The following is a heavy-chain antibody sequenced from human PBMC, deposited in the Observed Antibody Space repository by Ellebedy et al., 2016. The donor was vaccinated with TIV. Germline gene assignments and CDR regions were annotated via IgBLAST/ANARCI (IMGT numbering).Heavy chain of an antibody. CDR2: INHNGNT. CDR3: ARGLTYCGGDCSGYFQH. J-gene: IGHJ1*01. Sequence: SETLSLTCAVYGGSFSGYYWSWIRQPPGKGLEWIGEINHNGNTNYSPSRKSRVTVSVDTSKNQFSLKLSSVTAADTAVYYCARGLTYCGGDCSGYFQHWGQGTLVTVSS. CDR1: GGSFSGYY. V-gene: IGHV4-34*01. D-gene: IGHD2-21*02.